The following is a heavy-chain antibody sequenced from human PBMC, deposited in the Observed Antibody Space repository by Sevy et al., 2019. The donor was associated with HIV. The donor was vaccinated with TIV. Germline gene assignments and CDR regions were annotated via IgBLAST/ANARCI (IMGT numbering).Heavy chain of an antibody. CDR1: GFTFSSFA. D-gene: IGHD4-17*01. Sequence: GGSLRLSCTASGFTFSSFAMMFFRQAPGKGLERVSLISGGGIETYYTDSVKGRSTISRDNSRKTVFLQLNSLTAEDTAVYYCAKDDYGGMSGTWCQGTLVTVSS. CDR2: ISGGGIET. V-gene: IGHV3-23*01. CDR3: AKDDYGGMSGT. J-gene: IGHJ4*02.